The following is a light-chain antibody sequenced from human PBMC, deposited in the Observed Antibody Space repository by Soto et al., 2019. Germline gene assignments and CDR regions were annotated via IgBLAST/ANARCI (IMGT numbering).Light chain of an antibody. CDR3: QQSYSTPRT. Sequence: EIQMTQSPSSLSASVGDSVTITCREIQSISSYLNWYQQKPGKAPKLLIYAASSLHSGVPSRFSGSGSGTDFTLTISSLQPEDFATYYCQQSYSTPRTFGQGTKVEIK. J-gene: IGKJ1*01. CDR2: AAS. CDR1: QSISSY. V-gene: IGKV1-39*01.